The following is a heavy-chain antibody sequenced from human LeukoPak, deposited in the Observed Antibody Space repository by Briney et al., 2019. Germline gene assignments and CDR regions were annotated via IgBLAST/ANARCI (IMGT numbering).Heavy chain of an antibody. D-gene: IGHD6-19*01. CDR3: ARFTIGWYYFDY. CDR1: GSTFGNYE. Sequence: TGGSLRLSCAASGSTFGNYEMTWVRQAPGKGLEWVSYISSSSGVTIYYADSVKGRFTISRDNAKNSRYLQMNSLRAEDTAVYYCARFTIGWYYFDYWGQGTLVTVSS. J-gene: IGHJ4*02. CDR2: ISSSSGVTI. V-gene: IGHV3-48*03.